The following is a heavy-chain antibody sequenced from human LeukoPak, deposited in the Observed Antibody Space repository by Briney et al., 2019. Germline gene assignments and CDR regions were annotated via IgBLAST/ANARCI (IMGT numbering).Heavy chain of an antibody. CDR3: ARDQYDYYGSGSLPGYMDV. CDR2: IYTSGST. CDR1: GGSISSYY. D-gene: IGHD3-10*01. V-gene: IGHV4-4*07. J-gene: IGHJ6*03. Sequence: SETLSLTCTVSGGSISSYYWRWIRQPAGKGLEWIGRIYTSGSTNYNPSLKSRVTMSVDTSKNLFSLKLSSVTAADTAVYYCARDQYDYYGSGSLPGYMDVWGKGNTVTVSS.